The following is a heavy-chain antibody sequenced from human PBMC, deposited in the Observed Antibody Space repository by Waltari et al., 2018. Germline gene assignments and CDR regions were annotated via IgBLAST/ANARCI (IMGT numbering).Heavy chain of an antibody. V-gene: IGHV3-7*01. J-gene: IGHJ4*02. CDR2: INQDGRDK. D-gene: IGHD1-1*01. Sequence: EVHLVQSGGGLIQPGGSLRLSCGVSGFTFKNYWMTWVSQAPGKGLEWVANINQDGRDKNYVDSGEGRFTISRDNAQNSVYLQMNSLRAEDTAVYYCARDVPNGYFDYWGSGTLVTVSS. CDR3: ARDVPNGYFDY. CDR1: GFTFKNYW.